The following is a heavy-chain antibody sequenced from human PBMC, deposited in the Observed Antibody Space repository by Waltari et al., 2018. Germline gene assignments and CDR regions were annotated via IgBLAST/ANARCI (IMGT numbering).Heavy chain of an antibody. D-gene: IGHD4-17*01. CDR2: IKSTTDGGTT. V-gene: IGHV3-15*01. J-gene: IGHJ5*02. CDR3: TTGGDYGGWFDP. CDR1: GFTFSNAW. Sequence: EVQLVESGGGLVKPGGSLRLSCAASGFTFSNAWMRWVRQAPGKGLEWVGRIKSTTDGGTTDYAAPVKGRFTISRDDTKNTLYLQMNSLKTEDTAVYYCTTGGDYGGWFDPWGQGTLVTVSS.